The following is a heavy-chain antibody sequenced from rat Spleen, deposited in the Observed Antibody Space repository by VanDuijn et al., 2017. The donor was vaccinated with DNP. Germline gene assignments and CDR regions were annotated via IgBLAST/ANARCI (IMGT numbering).Heavy chain of an antibody. CDR1: GYSITSNY. CDR2: ISYSGST. D-gene: IGHD1-5*01. V-gene: IGHV3-1*01. Sequence: EVQLQESGPGLVKPSQSLSLTCSVTGYSITSNYWGWIRKFPGNKMEWMGYISYSGSTSYNPSLKSRVSITRDTSKNHFFLQLNSVTTEDTATYYCARLGTQGFTYWGQGTLVTVSS. CDR3: ARLGTQGFTY. J-gene: IGHJ3*01.